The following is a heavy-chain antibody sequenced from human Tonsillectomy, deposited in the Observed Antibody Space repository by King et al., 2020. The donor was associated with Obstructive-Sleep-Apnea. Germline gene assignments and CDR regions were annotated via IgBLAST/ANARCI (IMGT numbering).Heavy chain of an antibody. CDR2: IWYDGSNK. V-gene: IGHV3-33*01. CDR3: AGGGGRYYGGNSGAQPDY. Sequence: VQLVESGGGVVQPGRSLRLPCAASGFTFSSYGMHWVRQAPGKGLEWVAVIWYDGSNKYYADSVKGRFTISRDNSKNTLYLQMNSLRAEDTAVYYCAGGGGRYYGGNSGAQPDYWGQGTLVTVSS. D-gene: IGHD4-23*01. J-gene: IGHJ4*02. CDR1: GFTFSSYG.